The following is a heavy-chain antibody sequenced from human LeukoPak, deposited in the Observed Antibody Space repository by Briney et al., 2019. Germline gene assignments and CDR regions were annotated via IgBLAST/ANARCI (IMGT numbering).Heavy chain of an antibody. CDR2: IYYSGST. CDR3: ARYSSWSY. V-gene: IGHV4-39*01. CDR1: GGSISSSSYY. J-gene: IGHJ4*02. D-gene: IGHD6-13*01. Sequence: SETLSLTCTVSGGSISSSSYYWGWIRQPPGKGLEWIGSIYYSGSTYYNPSLKSRVAISVDTPKNQFSLKLSSVTAADTAVYYCARYSSWSYWGQGTLATVSS.